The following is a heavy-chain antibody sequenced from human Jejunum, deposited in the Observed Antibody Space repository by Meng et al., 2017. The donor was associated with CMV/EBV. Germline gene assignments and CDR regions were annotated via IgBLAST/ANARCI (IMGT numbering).Heavy chain of an antibody. CDR2: ISYDESDQ. J-gene: IGHJ4*02. CDR1: GFTFSNYP. CDR3: ARENDYNNYFDL. Sequence: SGFTFSNYPLHWVRQAPGKGLEWVAVISYDESDQYYADSVKGRFTISRDYSKNTLYLQMNSLRGDDTAVYYCARENDYNNYFDLWGQGTRVTVSS. D-gene: IGHD5-24*01. V-gene: IGHV3-30*01.